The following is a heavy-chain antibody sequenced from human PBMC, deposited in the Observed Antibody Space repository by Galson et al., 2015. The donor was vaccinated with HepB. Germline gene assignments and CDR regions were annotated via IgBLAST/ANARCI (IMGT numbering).Heavy chain of an antibody. V-gene: IGHV3-30*18. Sequence: SLRLSCAASGFTFSSYGMHWVRQAPGKGLEWVAVISYDGSNKYYADSVKGRFTISRDNSKNTLYLQMNSLRAEDTAVYYCAKAYGGNWGTYYYYYMDVWGKGTTVTVSS. CDR2: ISYDGSNK. CDR3: AKAYGGNWGTYYYYYMDV. J-gene: IGHJ6*03. CDR1: GFTFSSYG. D-gene: IGHD4-23*01.